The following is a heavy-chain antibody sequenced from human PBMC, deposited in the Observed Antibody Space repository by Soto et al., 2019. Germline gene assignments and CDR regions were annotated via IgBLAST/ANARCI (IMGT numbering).Heavy chain of an antibody. J-gene: IGHJ6*02. CDR1: GGTFSSYA. V-gene: IGHV1-69*06. D-gene: IGHD2-2*02. Sequence: ASVKVSCKASGGTFSSYAISWVRQAPGQGLEWMGGIIPIFGTANYAQKFQGRVTITADKSTSTAYMELSSLRSEDTAVYYCARGGVVPAAINYYYGMDVWGQGTTVTVSS. CDR3: ARGGVVPAAINYYYGMDV. CDR2: IIPIFGTA.